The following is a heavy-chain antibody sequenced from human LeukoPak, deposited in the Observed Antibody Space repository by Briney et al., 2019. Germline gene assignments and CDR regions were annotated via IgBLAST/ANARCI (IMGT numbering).Heavy chain of an antibody. CDR2: ISGSGGST. V-gene: IGHV3-23*01. Sequence: GGSLRLSCAASGFTFSSYAMRWVRQAPGKGLEWVSAISGSGGSTYNADSVKGRFTISRDNSKNTLYLQMNSLRAEDTAVYYCAKDENELERQAWGQGTLVTVSS. J-gene: IGHJ4*02. CDR1: GFTFSSYA. CDR3: AKDENELERQA. D-gene: IGHD1-1*01.